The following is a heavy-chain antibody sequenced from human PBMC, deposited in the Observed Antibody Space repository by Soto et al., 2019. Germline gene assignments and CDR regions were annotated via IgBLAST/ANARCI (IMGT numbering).Heavy chain of an antibody. CDR2: IYPGDSDT. Sequence: GESLKISCKGSGYSFTSYWIGWVRQMPGKGLEWMGIIYPGDSDTRYSPSFQGQVTISADKSISTAYLQWSILKASDTAMYYCARRPVTGQLGIDYWGQGTLVTVSS. J-gene: IGHJ4*02. CDR3: ARRPVTGQLGIDY. CDR1: GYSFTSYW. D-gene: IGHD6-6*01. V-gene: IGHV5-51*01.